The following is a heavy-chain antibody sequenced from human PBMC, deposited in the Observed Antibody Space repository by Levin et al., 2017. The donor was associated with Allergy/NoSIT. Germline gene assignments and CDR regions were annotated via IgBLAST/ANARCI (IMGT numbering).Heavy chain of an antibody. CDR1: GGSFSDYY. J-gene: IGHJ3*02. CDR3: AGELASIPAGGTFDI. Sequence: SETLSLTCAVYGGSFSDYYWSWIRQPPGKGLEWVAEINHSGSTNYNPSLKNRVNISVDTSKNQFSLNLSSVTAADTAVYYCAGELASIPAGGTFDIWGQGTMVTVSS. CDR2: INHSGST. D-gene: IGHD6-13*01. V-gene: IGHV4-34*01.